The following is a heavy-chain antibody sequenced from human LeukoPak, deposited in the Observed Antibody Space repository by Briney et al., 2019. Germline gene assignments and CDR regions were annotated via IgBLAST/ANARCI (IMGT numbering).Heavy chain of an antibody. Sequence: VASVKVSCKASGGTFSSYAISWVRQAPGQGLEWMGRIIPILGIANYAQKFQGRVTITADKSTSTAYMELSSLRSEDTAVYYCARVSYGGLEMATIMNYWGQGTLVTVSS. V-gene: IGHV1-69*04. CDR3: ARVSYGGLEMATIMNY. J-gene: IGHJ4*02. D-gene: IGHD5-12*01. CDR1: GGTFSSYA. CDR2: IIPILGIA.